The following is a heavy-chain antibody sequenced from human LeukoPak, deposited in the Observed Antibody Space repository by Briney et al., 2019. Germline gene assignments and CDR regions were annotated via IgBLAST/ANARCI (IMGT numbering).Heavy chain of an antibody. V-gene: IGHV1-69*04. CDR1: GGTFSSHA. D-gene: IGHD2/OR15-2a*01. J-gene: IGHJ2*01. CDR2: IIPIFAIA. Sequence: SVKLSCKASGGTFSSHAISWVRQAPGQGLEWRGRIIPIFAIAKYAQKFQGRVTITADKSTSTAYMELSSLRSDDTAVYYCVRDPLTPDYLGGVETSYWYFDLWGRGALVTVSS. CDR3: VRDPLTPDYLGGVETSYWYFDL.